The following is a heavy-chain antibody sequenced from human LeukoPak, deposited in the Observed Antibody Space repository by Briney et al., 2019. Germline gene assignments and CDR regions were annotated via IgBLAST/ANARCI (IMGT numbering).Heavy chain of an antibody. Sequence: SVRVSCKGSGGTFSSYAISWVRQAPGQGLEWMGGIIPIIGTAHYAQKFQGSVTLTTDQSTSTAYMELSSLRSQDTAVYYCARQAAAGYYYYYMDVWGKGTTLTVSS. CDR2: IIPIIGTA. D-gene: IGHD6-13*01. CDR1: GGTFSSYA. J-gene: IGHJ6*03. V-gene: IGHV1-69*05. CDR3: ARQAAAGYYYYYMDV.